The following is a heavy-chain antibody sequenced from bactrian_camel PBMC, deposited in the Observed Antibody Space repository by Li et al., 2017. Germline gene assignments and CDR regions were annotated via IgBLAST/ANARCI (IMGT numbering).Heavy chain of an antibody. Sequence: HVQLVESGGGSVQAGGSLRLSCAASSVYVKNVDCMAWFRQPPGMEREGVAVIESDGDTTYSDSVKGRFTISRDNAKNTVYLQMNSLKSEDTALYFCATGEGFDCSGAYCSLHYWGQGTQVTVS. CDR3: ATGEGFDCSGAYCSLHY. CDR1: VYVKNVDC. CDR2: IESDGDT. D-gene: IGHD3*01. V-gene: IGHV3S53*01. J-gene: IGHJ4*01.